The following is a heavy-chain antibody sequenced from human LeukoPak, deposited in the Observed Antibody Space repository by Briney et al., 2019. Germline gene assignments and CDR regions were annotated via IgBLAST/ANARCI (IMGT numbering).Heavy chain of an antibody. V-gene: IGHV3-23*01. CDR3: ARYVTMVTRWFDP. CDR2: ISGSGGSM. Sequence: PGGSLRLSCAVSGFTFINNAMSWVRQTPGKGLEWVASISGSGGSMYYADSVKGRFTISRDNSKNTLYLQMNSLRAEDTAVYYCARYVTMVTRWFDPWGQGTLATVSS. J-gene: IGHJ5*02. CDR1: GFTFINNA. D-gene: IGHD4/OR15-4a*01.